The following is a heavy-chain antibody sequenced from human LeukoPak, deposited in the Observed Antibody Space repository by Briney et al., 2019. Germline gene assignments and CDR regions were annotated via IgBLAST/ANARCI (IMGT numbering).Heavy chain of an antibody. CDR3: ARAGWFSATWHFDY. CDR1: GFNVSSKY. J-gene: IGHJ4*02. V-gene: IGHV3-66*01. Sequence: AGGSLRLSCAAAGFNVSSKYMSWVRQAPGKGLEWASVIYSGGSTYYAVSVRARFIISRENYKNTLYLQMNSLRAEDTDVYYCARAGWFSATWHFDYWGQGILVTVSS. D-gene: IGHD6-19*01. CDR2: IYSGGST.